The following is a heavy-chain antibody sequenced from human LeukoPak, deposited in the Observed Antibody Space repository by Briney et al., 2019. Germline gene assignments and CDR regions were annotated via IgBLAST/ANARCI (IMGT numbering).Heavy chain of an antibody. CDR3: AKRPSDYGDYVSYFDY. J-gene: IGHJ4*02. D-gene: IGHD4-17*01. V-gene: IGHV3-30*18. CDR2: ISDDGRRK. CDR1: GFSFISYG. Sequence: GGSLRLSCAASGFSFISYGMHWVRQAPGKGLEWVGVISDDGRRKDYADSVKGRFTISRDNSKDTLYLQMNSLRAEDTAVCYCAKRPSDYGDYVSYFDYWGQGTLVTVSS.